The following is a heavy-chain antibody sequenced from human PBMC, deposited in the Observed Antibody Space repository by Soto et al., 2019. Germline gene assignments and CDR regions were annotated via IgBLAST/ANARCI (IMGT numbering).Heavy chain of an antibody. V-gene: IGHV4-4*09. CDR1: VDSITTRY. CDR2: IYTTGD. J-gene: IGHJ4*02. Sequence: SETLSLTCTFSVDSITTRYWSWIRQPPGKGLEWIGYIYTTGDNYNPSLMSRASMSLDTSKNLFSLRLRSVTAADTAVYYCAGGDHWRLVDYWGRGNLVTVSS. CDR3: AGGDHWRLVDY. D-gene: IGHD3-16*01.